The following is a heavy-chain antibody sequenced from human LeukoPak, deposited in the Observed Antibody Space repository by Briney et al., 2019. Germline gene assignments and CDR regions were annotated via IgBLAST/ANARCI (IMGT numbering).Heavy chain of an antibody. CDR2: ISGGST. CDR1: GFTVSSNE. CDR3: ARDTLSDYALDY. D-gene: IGHD4-17*01. Sequence: GGSLRLSCAASGFTVSSNEVSWVRQAPGKGLEWVSSISGGSTYYADSRKGRFTISRDNSKNTLYLQMNSLRAEDTAVYYCARDTLSDYALDYWGQGTLVTVSS. V-gene: IGHV3-38-3*01. J-gene: IGHJ4*02.